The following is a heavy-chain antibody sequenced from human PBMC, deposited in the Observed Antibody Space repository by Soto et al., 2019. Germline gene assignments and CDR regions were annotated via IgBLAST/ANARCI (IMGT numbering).Heavy chain of an antibody. J-gene: IGHJ4*02. Sequence: QVQLVQSGAEVKRPGSSVKVSCKASGDTFTFYSINWVRQAPGLGLEWMGRINPILSMSNYAQRFQGRVTMTADKSTSTAYMELSSLRSEDTATYYCASSYGSGYRAFDYGGQGALVTVSS. CDR1: GDTFTFYS. CDR2: INPILSMS. V-gene: IGHV1-69*02. D-gene: IGHD3-10*01. CDR3: ASSYGSGYRAFDY.